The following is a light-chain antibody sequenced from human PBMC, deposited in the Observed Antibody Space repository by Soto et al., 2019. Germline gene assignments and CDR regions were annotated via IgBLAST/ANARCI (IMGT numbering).Light chain of an antibody. V-gene: IGLV2-11*01. J-gene: IGLJ2*01. CDR3: SSYAGNNNLV. CDR1: ISDVAGYNY. CDR2: DVT. Sequence: QSALTQPRSVSGSPGQSVSISCTGTISDVAGYNYVSWYQHHPGKAPKLLISDVTKRPSWVPDRFSGSKSGNTASVTISELQAEDEADYYCSSYAGNNNLVFGGGTKLTVL.